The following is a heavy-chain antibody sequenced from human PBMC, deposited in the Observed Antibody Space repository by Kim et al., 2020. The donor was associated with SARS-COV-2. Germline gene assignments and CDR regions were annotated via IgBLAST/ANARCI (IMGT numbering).Heavy chain of an antibody. CDR3: AKDSQYSGSYSDAFDI. D-gene: IGHD1-26*01. CDR1: GFTFSSYA. Sequence: GGSLRLSCAASGFTFSSYAMSWVRQAPGKGLEWVSAITGSGGSTFYADSVKGRFTISRDNSKNTLYLQMNSLRAEDTAVYYCAKDSQYSGSYSDAFDIWGQGTMCTVSS. J-gene: IGHJ3*02. V-gene: IGHV3-23*01. CDR2: ITGSGGST.